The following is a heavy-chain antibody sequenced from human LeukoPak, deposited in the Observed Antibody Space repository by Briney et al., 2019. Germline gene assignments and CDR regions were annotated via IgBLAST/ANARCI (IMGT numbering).Heavy chain of an antibody. CDR1: GGSISFYY. CDR2: IYAGGNT. D-gene: IGHD3-3*01. V-gene: IGHV4-4*07. CDR3: ARDSRYFDFWSGYVDY. Sequence: SETLSLTCTVSGGSISFYYWTWIRQSAGKGLEWIGRIYAGGNTNYSPSLKSRATLSIDTSKNHFSLKLTSVTAADTAVYYCARDSRYFDFWSGYVDYWGQGILVTVSS. J-gene: IGHJ4*02.